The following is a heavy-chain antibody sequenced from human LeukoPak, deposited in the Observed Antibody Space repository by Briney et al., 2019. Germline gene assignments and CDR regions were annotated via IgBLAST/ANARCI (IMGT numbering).Heavy chain of an antibody. Sequence: GGSLRLSCAASGFTFSSYAMHWVRQAPGKGLEWVAVISYDGSNKYYADSVKGRFTISRDNSKNTLYLQMNSLRAEDTAVYYCARAQYSNSSWAVDYWGQGTLVTVSS. D-gene: IGHD6-6*01. J-gene: IGHJ4*02. V-gene: IGHV3-30-3*01. CDR3: ARAQYSNSSWAVDY. CDR2: ISYDGSNK. CDR1: GFTFSSYA.